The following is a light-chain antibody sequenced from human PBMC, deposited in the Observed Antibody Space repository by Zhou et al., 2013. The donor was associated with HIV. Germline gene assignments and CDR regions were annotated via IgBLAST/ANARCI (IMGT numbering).Light chain of an antibody. CDR2: LGS. CDR3: MQGLQTPWT. CDR1: QSLLHTSGHKY. V-gene: IGKV2-28*01. J-gene: IGKJ1*01. Sequence: DIVMTQSPLSLPVSPGQPASISCNSSQSLLHTSGHKYLSWFLRKAGQSPRLLIYLGSHRASGVPDRFSASASATNFTLKIHRVESEDVGIYYCMQGLQTPWTFGPGTTVEIK.